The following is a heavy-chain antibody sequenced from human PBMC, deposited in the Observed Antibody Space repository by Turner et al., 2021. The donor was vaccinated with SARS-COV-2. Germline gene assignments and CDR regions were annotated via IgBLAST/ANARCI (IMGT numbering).Heavy chain of an antibody. D-gene: IGHD1-20*01. CDR3: ARSYHTSNGILNWFDP. CDR2: ISAYNGNT. J-gene: IGHJ5*02. V-gene: IGHV1-18*01. CDR1: GYTFTSYD. Sequence: QVQLVQSGAEVKKPGASVKVSCKASGYTFTSYDISWVRQAPGQGLEWMGWISAYNGNTNYAQKLQGRDTMTTETSTNTAYMELRSLRSDDTAVYYCARSYHTSNGILNWFDPWGQGTLVTVSS.